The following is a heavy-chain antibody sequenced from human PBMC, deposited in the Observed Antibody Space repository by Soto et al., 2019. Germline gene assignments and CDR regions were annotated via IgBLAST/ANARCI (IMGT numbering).Heavy chain of an antibody. J-gene: IGHJ4*02. CDR1: GFTVCSNY. V-gene: IGHV3-53*04. CDR2: IYRGGST. CDR3: ARVGDYGDYYFDY. D-gene: IGHD4-17*01. Sequence: GGSLRLSCAASGFTVCSNYMSWLGQGPGKGLEWVSVIYRGGSTYYADSVKGRFTISRHNSKNTLYLQMNSLRAEDTAVYYCARVGDYGDYYFDYWGQGTLVTVSS.